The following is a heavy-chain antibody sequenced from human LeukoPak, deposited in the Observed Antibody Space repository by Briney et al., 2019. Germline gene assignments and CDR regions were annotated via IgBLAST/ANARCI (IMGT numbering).Heavy chain of an antibody. CDR1: GFTFSDYA. V-gene: IGHV3-23*01. D-gene: IGHD1-1*01. CDR3: AKAGIGADGAGFLCEY. CDR2: ASYYVGKQ. Sequence: GGSLALSCAASGFTFSDYAMSWVRQAPGKGLEWVSTASYYVGKQYHADSVRGRFTVSRDNSRNTVSLQMSSLRVEDTGIYYCAKAGIGADGAGFLCEYWGQGTLVTVSS. J-gene: IGHJ4*02.